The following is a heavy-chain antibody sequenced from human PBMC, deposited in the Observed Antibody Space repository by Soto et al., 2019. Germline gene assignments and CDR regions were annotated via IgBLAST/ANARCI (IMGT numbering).Heavy chain of an antibody. Sequence: SETLSLTCAVFGDSIRNRNYYWAWIRQPPGKGLEWIVSRYDDGSTFYNPSLKGRVSVSIDTPKKQFSLKMTSVTATDKAVYYCARVIYEGSSRYYLDVWGQGNLVPVSS. J-gene: IGHJ4*02. CDR3: ARVIYEGSSRYYLDV. V-gene: IGHV4-39*01. D-gene: IGHD3-22*01. CDR1: GDSIRNRNYY. CDR2: RYDDGST.